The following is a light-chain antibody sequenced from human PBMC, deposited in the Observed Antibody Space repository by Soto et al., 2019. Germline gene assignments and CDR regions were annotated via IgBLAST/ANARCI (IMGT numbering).Light chain of an antibody. CDR2: EVS. Sequence: SALTQPASVSASPGQSITISCTGTSSDVGANNYVSWYQRHPGKAPKLMIYEVSNRPSGVSTRFSGSKSGNTASLTISGLQAEDEADYFCCSYTSISTFVFGTGTKVHRP. V-gene: IGLV2-14*01. CDR1: SSDVGANNY. J-gene: IGLJ1*01. CDR3: CSYTSISTFV.